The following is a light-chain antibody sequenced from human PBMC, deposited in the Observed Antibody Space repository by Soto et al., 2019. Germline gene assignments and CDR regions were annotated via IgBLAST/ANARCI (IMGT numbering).Light chain of an antibody. Sequence: DIQMTQSPSSLSASVGDRVTITCRASQSISSYLNWYQQKPGKAPKLLIYAASSLQSGVPSRFSGSGSGTDFTLTISNLPPEDFATYYCLRSLRTPLSFGGGTKVE. CDR3: LRSLRTPLS. CDR1: QSISSY. J-gene: IGKJ4*01. CDR2: AAS. V-gene: IGKV1-39*01.